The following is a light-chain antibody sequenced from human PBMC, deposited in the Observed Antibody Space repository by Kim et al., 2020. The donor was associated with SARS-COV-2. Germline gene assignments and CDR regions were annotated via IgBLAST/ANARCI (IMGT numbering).Light chain of an antibody. CDR1: QGISSY. J-gene: IGKJ2*01. CDR3: QQYYSYHT. V-gene: IGKV1-8*01. Sequence: SASAGDRVTITCRASQGISSYLAWYQQKPGKAPKLLIYAASTLQSGVPSRFSGSGSGTDFTLTISCLQSEDFATYYCQQYYSYHTFGQGTKLEI. CDR2: AAS.